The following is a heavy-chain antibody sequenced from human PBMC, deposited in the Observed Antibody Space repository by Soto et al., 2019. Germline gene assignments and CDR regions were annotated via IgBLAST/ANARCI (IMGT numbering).Heavy chain of an antibody. D-gene: IGHD6-19*01. CDR2: IYWDDDK. Sequence: QITLKESGPTLVKPTQTLTLTCSFSGFSLSTSEVGVGWIRQPPGKGLEWLVLIYWDDDKEYSPSLRSRLTITKDTSKNQVVLIMTNLDPTDTATYYCAHGSGWLFDYWGQGTLVTVSS. J-gene: IGHJ4*02. CDR1: GFSLSTSEVG. V-gene: IGHV2-5*02. CDR3: AHGSGWLFDY.